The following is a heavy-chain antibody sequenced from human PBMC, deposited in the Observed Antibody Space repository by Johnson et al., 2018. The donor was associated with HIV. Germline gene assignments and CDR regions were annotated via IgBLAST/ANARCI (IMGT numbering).Heavy chain of an antibody. CDR3: ARVYSSSSAHAFDI. D-gene: IGHD6-6*01. CDR1: GFTFRNYA. Sequence: VQLVESGGGVVQPGRSLRLSCAASGFTFRNYAMHWVRQAPGKGLEWVAVISYDGSNKYYADSVKGRFTISRDNSKNTLYLQMNSLRAEDTAVYYCARVYSSSSAHAFDIWGQGTMVTVSS. J-gene: IGHJ3*02. V-gene: IGHV3-30*04. CDR2: ISYDGSNK.